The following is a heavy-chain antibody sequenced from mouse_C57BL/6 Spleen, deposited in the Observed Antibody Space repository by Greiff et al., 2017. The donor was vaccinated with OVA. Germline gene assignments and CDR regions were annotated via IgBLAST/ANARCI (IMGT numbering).Heavy chain of an antibody. D-gene: IGHD1-1*01. J-gene: IGHJ2*01. CDR1: GYTFTSYG. CDR3: ARDRYYGSSQYYFDY. Sequence: QVQLQQSGAELARPGALVKLSCKASGYTFTSYGISWVKQRTGQGLEWIGEIYPRSGNTYYNEKFKGKATLTADKSSSTAYMELRSLTSEDSAVYFCARDRYYGSSQYYFDYWGQGTTLTVSS. V-gene: IGHV1-81*01. CDR2: IYPRSGNT.